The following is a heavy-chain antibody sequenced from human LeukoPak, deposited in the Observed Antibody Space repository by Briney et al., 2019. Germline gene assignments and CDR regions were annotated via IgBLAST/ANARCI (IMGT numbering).Heavy chain of an antibody. CDR3: AKDLTGGSSWSEADY. J-gene: IGHJ4*02. D-gene: IGHD6-13*01. V-gene: IGHV3-23*01. Sequence: PGGSLRLSCAASGFTFSSYAMSWVRQAPGKGLEWVSAISGSGGSTYYADSVKGRFTISRDNSKNTLYLQMNSLRAEDTAVYYCAKDLTGGSSWSEADYWGQGTLVTVSS. CDR1: GFTFSSYA. CDR2: ISGSGGST.